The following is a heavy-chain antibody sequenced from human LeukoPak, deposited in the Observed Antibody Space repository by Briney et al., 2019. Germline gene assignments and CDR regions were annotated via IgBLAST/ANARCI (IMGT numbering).Heavy chain of an antibody. V-gene: IGHV4-61*01. CDR1: GGSVSSGSYY. CDR2: IYYTGST. J-gene: IGHJ5*02. CDR3: ARGVDVVPAAIGWFDP. D-gene: IGHD2-2*02. Sequence: PSETLSLTCTVSGGSVSSGSYYWSWIRQPPGRGLEWIGHIYYTGSTNYSPSLKSRVTISVDTSKNQFSLKLSSVTAADTAVYYCARGVDVVPAAIGWFDPWGQGTLVTVSS.